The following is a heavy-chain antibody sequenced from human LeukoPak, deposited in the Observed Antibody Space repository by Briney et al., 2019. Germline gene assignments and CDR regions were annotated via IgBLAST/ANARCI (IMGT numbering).Heavy chain of an antibody. J-gene: IGHJ5*02. Sequence: GGSLRLSCAASGLTVGSNYMTWVRQAPGKGLEWVSIIHTNGNTYYADSVEGRFTISRDNSKNTLYLQMNSLRTEDTAVYYCASSRTAASSNWFDPWGQGTLVTVSS. CDR3: ASSRTAASSNWFDP. V-gene: IGHV3-53*01. CDR2: IHTNGNT. CDR1: GLTVGSNY. D-gene: IGHD6-13*01.